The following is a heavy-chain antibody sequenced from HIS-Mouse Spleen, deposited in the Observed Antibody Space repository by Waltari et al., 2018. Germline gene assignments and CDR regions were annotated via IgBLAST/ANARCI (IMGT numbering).Heavy chain of an antibody. D-gene: IGHD6-13*01. CDR2: IYYSGGT. CDR1: GGSISSSSYY. J-gene: IGHJ2*01. Sequence: QLQLQESGPGLVKPSETLSLTCTVSGGSISSSSYYWGWIRQPPGKGLEWIGRIYYSGGTYYDPSLKSRVTISVDTSKNQFSLKLSSVTAADTAVYYCAREIPYSSSWYDWYFDLWCRGTLVTVSS. V-gene: IGHV4-39*07. CDR3: AREIPYSSSWYDWYFDL.